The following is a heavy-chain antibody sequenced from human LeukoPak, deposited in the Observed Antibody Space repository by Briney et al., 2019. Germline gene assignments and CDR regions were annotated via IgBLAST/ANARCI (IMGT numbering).Heavy chain of an antibody. Sequence: GGSLRLSCAASGFTFSSYWMSWVRQAPGKGLEWVANIKQDGSEKYYVDSVKGRFTISRDNAKNSLYLQMNSLRAEDTAIYYCAKAILPATILSFNDYWGQGTLVTVSS. CDR1: GFTFSSYW. V-gene: IGHV3-7*03. CDR3: AKAILPATILSFNDY. CDR2: IKQDGSEK. J-gene: IGHJ4*02. D-gene: IGHD2-2*02.